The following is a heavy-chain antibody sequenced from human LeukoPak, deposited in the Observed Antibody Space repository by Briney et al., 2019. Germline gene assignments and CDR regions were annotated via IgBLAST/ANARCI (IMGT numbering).Heavy chain of an antibody. V-gene: IGHV1-18*01. J-gene: IGHJ4*02. D-gene: IGHD6-13*01. Sequence: ASVKVSCKASGYTFTSYGISWVRQAPGQGLEWMGWISAYNGNTNYAQKLQGRVTMTTDTSTSTAYMEPRSLRSDDTAVYYCARGGSIAAADHFSFDYWGQGTLVTVSS. CDR1: GYTFTSYG. CDR3: ARGGSIAAADHFSFDY. CDR2: ISAYNGNT.